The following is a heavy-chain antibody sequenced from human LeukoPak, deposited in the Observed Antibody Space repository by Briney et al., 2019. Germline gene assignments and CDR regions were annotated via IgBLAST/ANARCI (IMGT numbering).Heavy chain of an antibody. J-gene: IGHJ6*04. CDR1: GGSISSSNW. D-gene: IGHD6-13*01. CDR3: ASPGYSSSWYRPYYYYGMDV. Sequence: PSGTLSLTCAVSGGSISSSNWWSWVRQPPGKGLEWIGEIYHSGSTNYNPCLKSRVTISVDKSKNQFSLKLSSVTAADTAVYYCASPGYSSSWYRPYYYYGMDVWGKGTTVTVSS. CDR2: IYHSGST. V-gene: IGHV4-4*02.